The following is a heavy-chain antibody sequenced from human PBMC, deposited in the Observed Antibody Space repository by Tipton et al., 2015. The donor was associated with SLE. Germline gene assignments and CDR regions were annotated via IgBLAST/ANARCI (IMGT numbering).Heavy chain of an antibody. CDR3: ALGKAARPIDY. CDR1: GGSFSGYY. V-gene: IGHV4-34*01. D-gene: IGHD6-6*01. J-gene: IGHJ4*02. CDR2: INHSGST. Sequence: TLSLTCAVYGGSFSGYYWSWIRQPPGKGLEWIGEINHSGSTYYNPSLKSRVTISVDTSKNQFSLKLSSVTAADTAVYYCALGKAARPIDYWGQGTLVTVSS.